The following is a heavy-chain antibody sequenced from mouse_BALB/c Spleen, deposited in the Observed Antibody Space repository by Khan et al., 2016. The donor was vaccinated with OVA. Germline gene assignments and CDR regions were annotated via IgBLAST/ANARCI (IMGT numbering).Heavy chain of an antibody. Sequence: ELVESGGGLVKPGGSLKLSCSASGFTFSSYALSWVRQTPEKRLEWVATISSGGHYTFYMDSVKGRFAISRDNAKNTLYLQMSSLRSEDTAMYYCARSLVDYHAMDYWGQGTSVTVSS. CDR1: GFTFSSYA. J-gene: IGHJ4*01. D-gene: IGHD2-2*01. V-gene: IGHV5-9-3*01. CDR2: ISSGGHYT. CDR3: ARSLVDYHAMDY.